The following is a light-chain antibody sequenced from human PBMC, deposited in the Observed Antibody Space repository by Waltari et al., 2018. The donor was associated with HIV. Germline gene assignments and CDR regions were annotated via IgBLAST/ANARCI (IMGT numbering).Light chain of an antibody. V-gene: IGLV2-23*02. CDR1: SSSVAVYHL. Sequence: QSALTQPASVSGSPGQSITISCTGTSSSVAVYHLVSWYQQHPGKAPKLIIYEVTTRPSGVPNRFSGSKSGNTASLTISGLQTEDEADYYCCSYAGSRSVVFGGGTMLTVL. J-gene: IGLJ2*01. CDR3: CSYAGSRSVV. CDR2: EVT.